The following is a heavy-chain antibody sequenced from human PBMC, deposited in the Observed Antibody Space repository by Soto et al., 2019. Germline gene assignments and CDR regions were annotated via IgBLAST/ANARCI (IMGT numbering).Heavy chain of an antibody. J-gene: IGHJ4*02. Sequence: SETQSLTCTVSGGSFSSRNYYWGWIRQTPGKGLEWIGSIHYSGSAYYNPSLKSRVTISVDTSKNQFSLKLSSVTAADAAMYSCARSMVRGLNFDYWGRGNLVTVSS. D-gene: IGHD3-10*01. CDR2: IHYSGSA. CDR1: GGSFSSRNYY. CDR3: ARSMVRGLNFDY. V-gene: IGHV4-39*01.